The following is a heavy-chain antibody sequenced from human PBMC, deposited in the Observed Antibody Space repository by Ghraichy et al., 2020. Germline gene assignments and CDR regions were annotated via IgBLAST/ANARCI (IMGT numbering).Heavy chain of an antibody. Sequence: GGSLRLSCVASGFTFSTFPMSWVRQGPGKGLEWVSAISDTTYYADSVRGRFTISRDNSKNTLSLQMNSLRAEDTAVYYCARYCISTNCYGGVHYGMDVWGQGTTVTVSS. CDR3: ARYCISTNCYGGVHYGMDV. D-gene: IGHD2-2*01. J-gene: IGHJ6*02. V-gene: IGHV3-23*01. CDR1: GFTFSTFP. CDR2: ISDTT.